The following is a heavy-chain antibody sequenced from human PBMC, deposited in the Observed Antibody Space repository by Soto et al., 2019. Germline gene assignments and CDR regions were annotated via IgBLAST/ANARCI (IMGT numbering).Heavy chain of an antibody. CDR2: ISYDGSNK. D-gene: IGHD6-6*01. CDR1: GFTFSSYG. Sequence: QVQLVESGGGVVQPGRSLRLSCAASGFTFSSYGMHWVRQAPGKGLEWVAVISYDGSNKYYADSVKGRFTISRDNSKNTLYLQMNSLRAEDTAVYYCAKDGVLYSSSSYFDYWGQGTLVTVSS. V-gene: IGHV3-30*18. J-gene: IGHJ4*02. CDR3: AKDGVLYSSSSYFDY.